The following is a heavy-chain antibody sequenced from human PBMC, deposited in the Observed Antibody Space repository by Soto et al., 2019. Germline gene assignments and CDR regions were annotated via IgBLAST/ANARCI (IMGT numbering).Heavy chain of an antibody. CDR2: INHSGST. D-gene: IGHD5-12*01. CDR1: GGSFSGYY. V-gene: IGHV4-34*01. CDR3: ARAYEYFDY. J-gene: IGHJ4*02. Sequence: SETLSLTCAFYGGSFSGYYWSWIRQPPGKGLEWIGEINHSGSTNYNPSLKSRVTISVDTSKNQFSLKLSSVTAADTAVYYCARAYEYFDYWGQGTLVTVSS.